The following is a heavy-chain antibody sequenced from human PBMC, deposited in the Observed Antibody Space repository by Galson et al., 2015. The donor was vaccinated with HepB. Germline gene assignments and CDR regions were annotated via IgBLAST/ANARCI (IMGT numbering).Heavy chain of an antibody. V-gene: IGHV3-30*04. Sequence: SLRLSCAASGFTFSSYTMHWVRQAPGKGLEWVAVISYDGSNKYYADSVKGRFTISRDNSKNTLYLLMNSLRSDDTAVYYCARERNSIVAVCGMDVWGLGTTVTVSS. J-gene: IGHJ6*02. CDR2: ISYDGSNK. CDR3: ARERNSIVAVCGMDV. CDR1: GFTFSSYT. D-gene: IGHD3-22*01.